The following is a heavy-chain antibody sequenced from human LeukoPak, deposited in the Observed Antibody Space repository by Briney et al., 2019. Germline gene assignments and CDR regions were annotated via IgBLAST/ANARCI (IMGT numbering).Heavy chain of an antibody. V-gene: IGHV3-7*01. Sequence: GGSLRLSCAASGFTFSESWMTWVRQVPGQGLQWVAHINHEGGGIQYVDSVKGRFTISRDNAKGSVYLQMNSLRAEDTAIYHCATYINWVAGDVWGQGTTVIVSS. J-gene: IGHJ6*02. CDR3: ATYINWVAGDV. CDR2: INHEGGGI. D-gene: IGHD1-1*01. CDR1: GFTFSESW.